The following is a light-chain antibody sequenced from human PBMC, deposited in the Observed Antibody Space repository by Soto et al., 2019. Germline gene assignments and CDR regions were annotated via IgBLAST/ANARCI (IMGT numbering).Light chain of an antibody. CDR2: AAS. J-gene: IGKJ1*01. CDR1: QPVTNY. Sequence: DIQMTQSPSSLSASVGDRVTITCRASQPVTNYLSWYQQKPGKAPTLLIYAASRLQSGVPSRFSAGGSGTEFTLSTNSLLPEDFATYYCHQSYIAPWTFGQGTKVDIK. CDR3: HQSYIAPWT. V-gene: IGKV1-39*01.